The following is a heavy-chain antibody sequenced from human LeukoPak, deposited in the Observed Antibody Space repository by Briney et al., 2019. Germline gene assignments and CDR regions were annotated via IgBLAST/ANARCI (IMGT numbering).Heavy chain of an antibody. CDR3: AREREYYGSGSYTHFDY. J-gene: IGHJ4*01. D-gene: IGHD3-10*01. V-gene: IGHV3-7*01. CDR2: IKQDGSEK. Sequence: GGSLRLYCAASGFTFSRFWMSWVRQAPGKGLEWVANIKQDGSEKHYVDSVKGRFTISRDNAKNSLYLQMNSLRAEDTAVYYCAREREYYGSGSYTHFDYWGQRTLVTVSS. CDR1: GFTFSRFW.